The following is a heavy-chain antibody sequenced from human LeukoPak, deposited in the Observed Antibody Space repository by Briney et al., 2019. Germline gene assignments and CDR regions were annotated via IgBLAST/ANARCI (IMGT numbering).Heavy chain of an antibody. J-gene: IGHJ3*02. D-gene: IGHD3-22*01. Sequence: GASVKVSCKASGYTFTGYYMHWVRQAPGQGLEWMGRINPNSGGTNYAQEFQGRVTMTRDTSISTAYMELSRLRSDDTAVYYCARAGDSSGYYYGAFDIWGQGTMVTVSS. CDR1: GYTFTGYY. CDR3: ARAGDSSGYYYGAFDI. V-gene: IGHV1-2*06. CDR2: INPNSGGT.